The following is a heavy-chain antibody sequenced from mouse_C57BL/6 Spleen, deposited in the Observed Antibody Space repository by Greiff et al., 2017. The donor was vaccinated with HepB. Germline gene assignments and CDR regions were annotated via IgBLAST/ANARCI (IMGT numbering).Heavy chain of an antibody. CDR1: GYTFTSYW. V-gene: IGHV1-53*01. Sequence: QVQLQQPGTELVKPGASVKLSCKASGYTFTSYWMHWVKQRPGQGLEWIGNINPSNGGTNYNEKFKSKATLTVDKSSSTAYMQISSLTSEDSAVYNWEREAGNYYGSSPFDYWGQGTTLTVSS. D-gene: IGHD1-1*01. CDR3: EREAGNYYGSSPFDY. CDR2: INPSNGGT. J-gene: IGHJ2*01.